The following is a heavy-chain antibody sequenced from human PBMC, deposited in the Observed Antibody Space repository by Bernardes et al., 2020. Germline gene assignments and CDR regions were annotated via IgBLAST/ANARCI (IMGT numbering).Heavy chain of an antibody. CDR3: ARDGQGYSGYRTPHYYYYGMDV. D-gene: IGHD5-12*01. J-gene: IGHJ6*02. CDR2: ISAYNGNT. CDR1: GYTFTSYG. V-gene: IGHV1-18*01. Sequence: ASVKVSCKASGYTFTSYGISWVRQAPGQGLEWMGWISAYNGNTNYAQKLQGRVTMTTDTSTSTAYMELRSLRSDDTAVYYCARDGQGYSGYRTPHYYYYGMDVWGQGTTVTVSS.